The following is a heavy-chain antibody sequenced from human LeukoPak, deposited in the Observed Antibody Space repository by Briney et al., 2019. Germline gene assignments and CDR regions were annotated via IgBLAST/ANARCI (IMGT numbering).Heavy chain of an antibody. CDR3: GLSMVRALSPDY. Sequence: PGGSLRLSCAGPGFTFSNYWMHWVRQAPGKGLGLVSGINSAGSSTNYADSVKGRFHISRDNAKNTLYLQMDSLRDEDTAVYYCGLSMVRALSPDYWGQGTLVTVSS. CDR1: GFTFSNYW. CDR2: INSAGSST. J-gene: IGHJ4*02. D-gene: IGHD3-10*01. V-gene: IGHV3-74*01.